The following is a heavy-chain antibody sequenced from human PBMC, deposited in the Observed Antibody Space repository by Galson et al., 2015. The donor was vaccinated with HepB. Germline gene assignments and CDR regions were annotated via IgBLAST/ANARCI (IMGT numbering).Heavy chain of an antibody. CDR2: INAGNGNT. J-gene: IGHJ6*02. CDR1: GYTFTSYA. D-gene: IGHD3-10*01. V-gene: IGHV1-3*01. CDR3: VRGVSFREGYYYYGMDV. Sequence: SVKVSCKASGYTFTSYAMHWVRQAPGQRLEWMGWINAGNGNTKYSQKFQGRVTITRDTSASTAYMELSSLRSEDTAVYYCVRGVSFREGYYYYGMDVWGQGTTVTVSS.